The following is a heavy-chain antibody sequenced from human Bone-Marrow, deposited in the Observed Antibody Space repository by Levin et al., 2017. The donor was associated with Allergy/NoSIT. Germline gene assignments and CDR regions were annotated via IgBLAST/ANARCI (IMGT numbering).Heavy chain of an antibody. Sequence: GESLKISCEGSGYSFTSHWIGWVRQMPGKGLEWMGIINPGDSDTRYSPSFQGQVTISADKSINTAYLQWTSLKASDSAIYYCARSSHDSESRGSRWLVHTNFYYAMDVWGQGTTVTVSS. J-gene: IGHJ6*02. CDR1: GYSFTSHW. V-gene: IGHV5-51*01. CDR2: INPGDSDT. D-gene: IGHD6-19*01. CDR3: ARSSHDSESRGSRWLVHTNFYYAMDV.